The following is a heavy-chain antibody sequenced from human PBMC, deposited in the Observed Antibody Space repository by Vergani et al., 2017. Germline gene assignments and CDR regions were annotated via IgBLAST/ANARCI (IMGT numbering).Heavy chain of an antibody. Sequence: EVQLEESGGGLVLPGRSLRISCVASGFTSAGYAMHWVRQAPGKGLEWVSGISWNSNSICYADSVKGRFTISRDNSKNSMYLQMNSLRAEDTALYYCAKDLGTSSGGGWFDPWCQGTLVTVSS. CDR1: GFTSAGYA. CDR2: ISWNSNSI. D-gene: IGHD6-6*01. V-gene: IGHV3-9*02. J-gene: IGHJ5*02. CDR3: AKDLGTSSGGGWFDP.